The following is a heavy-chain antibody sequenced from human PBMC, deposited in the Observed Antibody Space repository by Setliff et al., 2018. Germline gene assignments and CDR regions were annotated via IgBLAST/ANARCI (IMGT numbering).Heavy chain of an antibody. D-gene: IGHD5-12*01. CDR1: GYTFTRYG. CDR3: ARGRDGYTSNAFEF. Sequence: GASVKVSCKASGYTFTRYGISWVRQAPGQGLEWMAYINTNNGDKYYAQNFQGRVTITADELTRTVYMELSSLRSEDTAIYYCARGRDGYTSNAFEFWGQGTMVTVSS. J-gene: IGHJ3*01. CDR2: INTNNGDK. V-gene: IGHV1-18*01.